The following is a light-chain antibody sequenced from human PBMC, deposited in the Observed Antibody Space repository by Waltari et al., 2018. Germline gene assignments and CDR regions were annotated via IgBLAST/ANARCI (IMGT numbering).Light chain of an antibody. J-gene: IGLJ3*02. CDR3: AVWDDSLRGWV. V-gene: IGLV1-44*01. CDR2: RDN. Sequence: QSVLIQPPSASGTPGQRVAVSCSGSNSNIGRHIVNWYQQVPGTAPKLLIYRDNQRPSGVPDRFSGSKSGTSASLAISGLQSEDETDYYCAVWDDSLRGWVFGGGTKVTVL. CDR1: NSNIGRHI.